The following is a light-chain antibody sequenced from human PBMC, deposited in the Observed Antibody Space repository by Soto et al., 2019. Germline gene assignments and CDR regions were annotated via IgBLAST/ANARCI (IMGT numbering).Light chain of an antibody. V-gene: IGKV1-5*03. CDR2: QAS. Sequence: DIPMTQSPSTLSASVGDRVTIPCRASQSTSSYLAWYQQKPGKAPKLLIYQASSLENGVPSRFSGSGSGTEFSLTISSLQPDDFATYYCQQYSSHSTFGQGTKVDI. J-gene: IGKJ1*01. CDR3: QQYSSHST. CDR1: QSTSSY.